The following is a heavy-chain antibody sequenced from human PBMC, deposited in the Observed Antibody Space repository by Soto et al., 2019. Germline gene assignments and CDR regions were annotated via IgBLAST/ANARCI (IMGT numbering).Heavy chain of an antibody. Sequence: VQLVQSGAEVKKPGSSVKVSCKASGGTFSSYAISWVRQAPGQGLEWMGGIIPIFGTANYAQKFQGRGTITADESKSTAYMELSSLRSEDTVVYYCARGWYDSSVFDYWGQGTLVTVSS. CDR1: GGTFSSYA. CDR2: IIPIFGTA. V-gene: IGHV1-69*01. CDR3: ARGWYDSSVFDY. D-gene: IGHD3-22*01. J-gene: IGHJ4*02.